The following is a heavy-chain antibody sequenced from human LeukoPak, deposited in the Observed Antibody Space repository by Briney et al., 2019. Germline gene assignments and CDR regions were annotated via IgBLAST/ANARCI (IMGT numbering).Heavy chain of an antibody. Sequence: GGSLRLSCAASGFTFSSYAMHWVRQAPGKGLEWVAVISYDGSNKYYADSVKGRFTISRDNSKNTLYLQMNSLRAEDTGVYYCARGEVYSYGLSHWYNWFDPWGQGTLVTVSS. CDR2: ISYDGSNK. D-gene: IGHD5-18*01. CDR1: GFTFSSYA. V-gene: IGHV3-30*01. J-gene: IGHJ5*02. CDR3: ARGEVYSYGLSHWYNWFDP.